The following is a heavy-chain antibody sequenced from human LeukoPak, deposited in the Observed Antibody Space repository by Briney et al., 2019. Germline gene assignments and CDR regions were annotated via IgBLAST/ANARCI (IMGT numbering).Heavy chain of an antibody. V-gene: IGHV1-18*04. Sequence: ASVKVSCTASGYTFTSYGISWVRQAPGQGLEWMGWISAYNGNTNYAQKLQGRVTMTTDTSTSTAYMEPRSLRSDDTAVYYCARGTQAIGSGWYYFDYWGQGTLVTVSS. J-gene: IGHJ4*02. CDR1: GYTFTSYG. D-gene: IGHD6-19*01. CDR3: ARGTQAIGSGWYYFDY. CDR2: ISAYNGNT.